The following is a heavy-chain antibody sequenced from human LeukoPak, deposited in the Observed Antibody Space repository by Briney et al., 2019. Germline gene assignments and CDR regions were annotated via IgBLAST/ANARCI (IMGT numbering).Heavy chain of an antibody. CDR1: GFTFSSYW. D-gene: IGHD3-16*02. CDR3: ARGENYDYVWGSYRFDY. Sequence: GGSLRLSCAASGFTFSSYWMSWVRQAPGKGLEWVANIKQDGSEKYYVDSVKGRFTISRDNAKNSLYLQMNSLRAEDTAVYYCARGENYDYVWGSYRFDYWGQGTLVTVSS. J-gene: IGHJ4*02. CDR2: IKQDGSEK. V-gene: IGHV3-7*04.